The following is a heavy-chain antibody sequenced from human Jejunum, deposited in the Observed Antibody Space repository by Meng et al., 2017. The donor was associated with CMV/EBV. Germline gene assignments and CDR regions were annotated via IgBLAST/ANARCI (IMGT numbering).Heavy chain of an antibody. Sequence: QGQGVGSGGAVVRPGGSLRLSCVTSGFPFNIYDMHWVRQAPGKGLDWVTCIRHDGSEDFYVDSVKGRFTISRDNSKNTLYLQMNSLRVDDSALYYCTKGGFDSWGQGTLVTVSS. CDR1: GFPFNIYD. CDR2: IRHDGSED. J-gene: IGHJ4*02. V-gene: IGHV3-30*02. D-gene: IGHD2-15*01. CDR3: TKGGFDS.